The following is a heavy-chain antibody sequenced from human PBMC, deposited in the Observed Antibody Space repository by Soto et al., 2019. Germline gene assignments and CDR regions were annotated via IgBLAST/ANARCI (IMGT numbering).Heavy chain of an antibody. CDR2: IYYSGST. J-gene: IGHJ5*02. D-gene: IGHD2-15*01. V-gene: IGHV4-59*01. CDR1: GGSISSYY. CDR3: ARIPWRHCSGGSCYLGGWFDP. Sequence: QVQLQESGPGLVKPSETLSLTCTVSGGSISSYYWSWIRQPPGKGLEWIGYIYYSGSTNYNPSLKSRVTISVDTSKNQFALKLSSGTAADTAVYYCARIPWRHCSGGSCYLGGWFDPWGQGTLVTVSS.